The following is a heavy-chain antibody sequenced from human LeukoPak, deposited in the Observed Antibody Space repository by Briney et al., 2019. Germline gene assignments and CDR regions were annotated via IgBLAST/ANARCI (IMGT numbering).Heavy chain of an antibody. CDR2: MHPNSGSI. Sequence: GASVKVSCKTSGYTFTTYEINWVRQAAGQGLEWMGWMHPNSGSIDCAQKFQGRVTMTRDTSTNTAYMELSSLRSEDTAVYYCTRGPRNDPWGQGTLVIVSS. CDR1: GYTFTTYE. CDR3: TRGPRNDP. V-gene: IGHV1-8*01. J-gene: IGHJ5*02. D-gene: IGHD1-14*01.